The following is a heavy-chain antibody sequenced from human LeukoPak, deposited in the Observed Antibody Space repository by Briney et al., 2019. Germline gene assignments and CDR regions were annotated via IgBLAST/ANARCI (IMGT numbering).Heavy chain of an antibody. D-gene: IGHD1-26*01. Sequence: GGSLRLSCAASGFTFSSFAMTWVRQAPGKGLEWVSTITGSGGSTFYADSMKGRLSISRDNSRNTVHLQMSSLRVEDTAVYYCAKVTVSSGSYNTDYWGQGTLVTVSS. CDR2: ITGSGGST. CDR3: AKVTVSSGSYNTDY. CDR1: GFTFSSFA. J-gene: IGHJ4*02. V-gene: IGHV3-23*01.